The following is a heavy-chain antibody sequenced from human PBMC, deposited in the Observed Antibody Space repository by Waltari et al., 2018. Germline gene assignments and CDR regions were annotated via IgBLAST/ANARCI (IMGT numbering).Heavy chain of an antibody. CDR3: ARDDSSGYYPLHFDY. Sequence: EVQLVESGGGLVKPGGSLRLSCAASGFTFSSYSMNWVRQAPGKGLEWVSSISSSSSYIYSADSVKGRFTISRDNAKNSLYLQMNSLRAEDTAVYYCARDDSSGYYPLHFDYWGQGTLVTVSS. D-gene: IGHD3-22*01. CDR2: ISSSSSYI. V-gene: IGHV3-21*01. J-gene: IGHJ4*02. CDR1: GFTFSSYS.